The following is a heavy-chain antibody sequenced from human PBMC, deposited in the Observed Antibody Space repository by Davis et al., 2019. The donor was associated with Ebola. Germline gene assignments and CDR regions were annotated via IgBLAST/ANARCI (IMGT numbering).Heavy chain of an antibody. CDR2: IIPILGIA. CDR1: GGTFSSYA. Sequence: SVKVSCKASGGTFSSYAISWVRQAPGQELEWMGRIIPILGIANYAQKFQGRVTITADKSTSTAYMELSSLRSEDTAVYYCARDSEQLVYSLGPWGQGTLVTVSS. V-gene: IGHV1-69*04. CDR3: ARDSEQLVYSLGP. D-gene: IGHD6-6*01. J-gene: IGHJ4*02.